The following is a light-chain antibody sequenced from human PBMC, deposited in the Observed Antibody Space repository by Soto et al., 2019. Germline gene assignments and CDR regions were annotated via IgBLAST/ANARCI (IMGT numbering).Light chain of an antibody. CDR1: QAVGSN. CDR3: QQYFNWPLTWT. J-gene: IGKJ3*01. V-gene: IGKV3-15*01. Sequence: IVLTQSPATLSVSPGERATLSCRASQAVGSNLAWYQQRPGQAPRLLIYDASTRATGIPHRFSGGGSGTDFTLTISSLQSEDSAFYYCQQYFNWPLTWTFGPGTKVQIK. CDR2: DAS.